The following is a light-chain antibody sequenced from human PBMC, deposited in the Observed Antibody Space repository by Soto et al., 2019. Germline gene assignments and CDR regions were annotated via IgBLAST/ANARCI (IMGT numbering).Light chain of an antibody. CDR3: QQSYSNPWT. CDR1: QGIRTY. Sequence: EIQVTQSPSSLSASVGYRVTIICLASQGIRTYLNWYHQKQGKAPKLLIYAASSLQSGVPSRLSGSGYETDLTITISSMQTEDFETYSCQQSYSNPWTFGQGTKVDIK. J-gene: IGKJ1*01. V-gene: IGKV1-39*01. CDR2: AAS.